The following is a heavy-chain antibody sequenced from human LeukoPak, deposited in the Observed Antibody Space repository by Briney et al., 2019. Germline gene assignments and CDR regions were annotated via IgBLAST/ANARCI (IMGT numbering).Heavy chain of an antibody. CDR1: GYTFTSHG. V-gene: IGHV1-18*01. J-gene: IGHJ4*02. Sequence: GASVKVSCKASGYTFTSHGISWVRQAPGQGLEWMGWISAYNGNTNYAQKLQGRVTMTTDTSTSAAYMELRSLRSDDTAVYYCARIPGYCSSTSCSWVWAFDYWGQGTLVTVSS. D-gene: IGHD2-2*01. CDR3: ARIPGYCSSTSCSWVWAFDY. CDR2: ISAYNGNT.